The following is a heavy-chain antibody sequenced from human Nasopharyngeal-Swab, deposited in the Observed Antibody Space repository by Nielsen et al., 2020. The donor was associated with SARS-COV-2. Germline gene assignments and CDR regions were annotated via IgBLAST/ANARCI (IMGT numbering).Heavy chain of an antibody. CDR3: ARHRTAAVGANFDF. CDR1: GYKFDNYW. V-gene: IGHV5-10-1*01. Sequence: GESLKISCKGSGYKFDNYWISWVRQMPGKGLEWMGRIDPADSFASYSPSFQGHISISADKSTSFAYLQWRSLRASDSGLYYCARHRTAAVGANFDFWGQGTLVTVSS. CDR2: IDPADSFA. D-gene: IGHD2-2*01. J-gene: IGHJ4*02.